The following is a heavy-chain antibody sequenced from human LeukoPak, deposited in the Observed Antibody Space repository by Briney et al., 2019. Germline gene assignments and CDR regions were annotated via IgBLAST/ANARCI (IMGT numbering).Heavy chain of an antibody. CDR3: AITRF. D-gene: IGHD2-2*01. V-gene: IGHV3-30*03. J-gene: IGHJ4*02. CDR1: GFTFSSYG. CDR2: ISYDGSNK. Sequence: GGSLRLSCAASGFTFSSYGMHWVRQAPGKGLEWVAVISYDGSNKYYADSVKGRFTISRDNSKNTLYLQMNSPRAEDTAVYYCAITRFWGQGTLVTVSS.